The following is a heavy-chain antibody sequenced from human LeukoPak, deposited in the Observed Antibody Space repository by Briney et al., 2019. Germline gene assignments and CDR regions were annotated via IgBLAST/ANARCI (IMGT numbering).Heavy chain of an antibody. J-gene: IGHJ6*03. CDR3: YYMDV. Sequence: SETLSLTCAVYGGSFSGYYWSWIRQPAGKGLEWIGRIYTSGSTNYNPSLKSRVTMSVDTSKNQFSLKLSSVTAADTAVYYCYYMDVWGKGTTVTISS. CDR2: IYTSGST. CDR1: GGSFSGYY. V-gene: IGHV4-59*10.